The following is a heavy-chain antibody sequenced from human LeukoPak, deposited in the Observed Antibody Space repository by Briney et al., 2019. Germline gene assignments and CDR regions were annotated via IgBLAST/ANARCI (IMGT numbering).Heavy chain of an antibody. CDR2: INPSGGST. V-gene: IGHV1-46*01. Sequence: ASVKVSCKASGYSFTSYNMHWVRQAPGQGLEWMGIINPSGGSTRYTQKLQCRVTIPRDTSTSTVYMELSSLRSEDTAVYYCARDDTSGPQVYWGQGTLVTVSS. D-gene: IGHD3-22*01. CDR1: GYSFTSYN. CDR3: ARDDTSGPQVY. J-gene: IGHJ4*02.